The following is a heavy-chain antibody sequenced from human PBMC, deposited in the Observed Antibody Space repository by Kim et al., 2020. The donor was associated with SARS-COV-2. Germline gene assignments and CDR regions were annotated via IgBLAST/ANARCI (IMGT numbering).Heavy chain of an antibody. J-gene: IGHJ4*01. V-gene: IGHV3-23*01. CDR3: ARENADGGRGRAFDY. CDR1: GFSFSSSA. CDR2: ISASGSNT. Sequence: GGSLRLSCAASGFSFSSSAMSWVRQAPVRGLEWVSAISASGSNTYYADSVKGRFTVSRDNSKNTLYLQLNSLRADDTAVYYCARENADGGRGRAFDYWG. D-gene: IGHD3-16*01.